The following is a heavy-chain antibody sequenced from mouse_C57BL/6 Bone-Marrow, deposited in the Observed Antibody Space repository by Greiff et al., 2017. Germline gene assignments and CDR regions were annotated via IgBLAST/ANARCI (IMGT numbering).Heavy chain of an antibody. Sequence: EVKVVESGGGLVKPGGSLKLSCAASGFTFSSYAMSWVRQTPEKRLEWVATISDGGSYTYYPDNVKGRFTISRDNAKNNLYPQMSHLKSEDTAMYYCARESNYGSSWGFAYWGQGTLVTVSA. D-gene: IGHD1-1*01. V-gene: IGHV5-4*01. CDR3: ARESNYGSSWGFAY. CDR2: ISDGGSYT. J-gene: IGHJ3*01. CDR1: GFTFSSYA.